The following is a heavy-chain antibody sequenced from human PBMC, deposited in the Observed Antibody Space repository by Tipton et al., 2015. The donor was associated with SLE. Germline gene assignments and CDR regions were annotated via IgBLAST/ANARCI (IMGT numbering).Heavy chain of an antibody. CDR1: GFTFDDYA. CDR3: AKEEQWLVRGDAFDI. J-gene: IGHJ3*02. V-gene: IGHV3-9*01. CDR2: ISWNSGSI. D-gene: IGHD6-19*01. Sequence: SGFTFDDYAMHWVRQAPGKGLEWVSGISWNSGSIGYADSVKGRFTTSRDNAKNSLYLQMNSLRAEDTALYYCAKEEQWLVRGDAFDIWGQGTMVTVSS.